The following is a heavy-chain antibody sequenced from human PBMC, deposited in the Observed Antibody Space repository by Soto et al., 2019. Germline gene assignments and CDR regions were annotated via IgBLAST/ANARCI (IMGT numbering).Heavy chain of an antibody. V-gene: IGHV1-8*01. Sequence: QVQLVQSGAAVKKPGASVKVSCKASGYTFTSYDINWVRQATGQGPEWMGWMNHNSGNTGYAQKFQGRVTMTRNTSISTAYMELSSLRSEDTAVYYCERGRVQWLAADFDYWGQGPLVTVSS. D-gene: IGHD6-19*01. J-gene: IGHJ4*02. CDR3: ERGRVQWLAADFDY. CDR1: GYTFTSYD. CDR2: MNHNSGNT.